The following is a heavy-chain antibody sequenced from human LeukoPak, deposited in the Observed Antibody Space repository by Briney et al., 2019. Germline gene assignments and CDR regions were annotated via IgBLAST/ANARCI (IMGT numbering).Heavy chain of an antibody. V-gene: IGHV3-30*02. CDR1: GFTFSTYG. CDR2: IHYDGGNE. D-gene: IGHD2-2*01. CDR3: ARGLPSSTRTYNWFDP. Sequence: GGSLRLSCAAPGFTFSTYGMHWVRQAPGKGLEWVAFIHYDGGNEYNGDSVKGRFTISRDNSKNTLYLQMNSLRPEDTAVYYCARGLPSSTRTYNWFDPGAREPWSPSPQ. J-gene: IGHJ5*02.